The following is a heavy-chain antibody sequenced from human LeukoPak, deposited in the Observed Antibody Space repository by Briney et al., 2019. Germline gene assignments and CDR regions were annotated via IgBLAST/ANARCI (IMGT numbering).Heavy chain of an antibody. CDR1: GGTFSNYA. Sequence: ASVKVSCKASGGTFSNYALNWVRQAPGHGLEWLGGIIPLFGTTNYAQNLQGRVTITADDSTDTAYMELSSLRSEDTDVYCCAQDLRVLDVLAPTTITWGFDYWGQGILVIVSS. CDR3: AQDLRVLDVLAPTTITWGFDY. J-gene: IGHJ4*02. D-gene: IGHD3-3*02. V-gene: IGHV1-69*13. CDR2: IIPLFGTT.